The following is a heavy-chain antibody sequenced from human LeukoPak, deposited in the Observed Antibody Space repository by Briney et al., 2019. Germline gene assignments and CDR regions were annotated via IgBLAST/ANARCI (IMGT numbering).Heavy chain of an antibody. D-gene: IGHD3-22*01. CDR3: ERPHSYESNRFDP. CDR2: IYPGDSDT. V-gene: IGHV5-51*01. CDR1: GYTFTSYW. J-gene: IGHJ5*02. Sequence: GESLKISCKGSGYTFTSYWIGWVRQMPGKGLEWMGIIYPGDSDTRYSPSFQGQVSISAEKSISTVYLQWSSLRASDTAMYYCERPHSYESNRFDPWGQGTLVTVSS.